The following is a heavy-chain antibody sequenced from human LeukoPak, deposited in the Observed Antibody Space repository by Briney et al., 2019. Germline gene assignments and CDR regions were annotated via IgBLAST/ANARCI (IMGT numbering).Heavy chain of an antibody. V-gene: IGHV4-34*01. D-gene: IGHD3-22*01. Sequence: SETLSLTCAVYGGSFSGYYWSWIRRPPGKGLEWIGEINHSGSTNYNPSLKSRVTISVDTSKNQFSLKLSSVTAADTAVYYCARLYYDSSGYLRSFDYWGQGTLVTVSS. CDR3: ARLYYDSSGYLRSFDY. CDR1: GGSFSGYY. J-gene: IGHJ4*02. CDR2: INHSGST.